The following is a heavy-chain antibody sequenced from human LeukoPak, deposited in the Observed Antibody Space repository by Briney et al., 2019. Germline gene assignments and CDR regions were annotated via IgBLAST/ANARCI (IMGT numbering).Heavy chain of an antibody. V-gene: IGHV4-30-2*01. J-gene: IGHJ2*01. D-gene: IGHD3-3*01. CDR3: AREKDFWSGYSDWYFDL. CDR1: GGSISSGGYS. Sequence: SETLSLTCAVSGGSISSGGYSWSWIRQPPGKGLEWIGYIYHSGSTYYNPSLKSRVTISVDTSKNQFSLKLSSVTAADTAVYYCAREKDFWSGYSDWYFDLWGRGTLVTVSS. CDR2: IYHSGST.